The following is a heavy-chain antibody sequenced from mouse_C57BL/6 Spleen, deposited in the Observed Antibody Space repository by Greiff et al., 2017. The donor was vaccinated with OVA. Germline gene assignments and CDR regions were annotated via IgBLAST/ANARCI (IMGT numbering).Heavy chain of an antibody. J-gene: IGHJ3*01. CDR3: ARDGDSSGYGFAY. D-gene: IGHD3-2*02. V-gene: IGHV1-59*01. CDR1: GYTFTSYW. Sequence: QVHVKQPGAELVRPGTSVKLSCKASGYTFTSYWMHWVKQRPGQGLEWIGVIDPSDSYTNYNQKFKGKATLTVDTSSSTAYMQLSSLTSEDSAVYYCARDGDSSGYGFAYWGQGTLVTVSA. CDR2: IDPSDSYT.